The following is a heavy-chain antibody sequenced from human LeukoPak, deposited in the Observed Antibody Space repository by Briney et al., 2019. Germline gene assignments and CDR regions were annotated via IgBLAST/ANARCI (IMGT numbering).Heavy chain of an antibody. J-gene: IGHJ4*02. Sequence: PSETPSLTCAVYGGSFSGYYWSWIRQPPGKGLEWIGEINHSGSTNYNPSLKSRVTISVDTSKNQFSLKLSSVTAADTAVYYCASHFLFYDFWSGYYLGVFDYWGQGTLVTVSS. CDR3: ASHFLFYDFWSGYYLGVFDY. D-gene: IGHD3-3*01. CDR1: GGSFSGYY. V-gene: IGHV4-34*01. CDR2: INHSGST.